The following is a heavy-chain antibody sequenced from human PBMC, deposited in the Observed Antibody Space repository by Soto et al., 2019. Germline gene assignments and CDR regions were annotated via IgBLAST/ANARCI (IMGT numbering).Heavy chain of an antibody. CDR3: AGHIAVTGTRGFDY. J-gene: IGHJ4*02. Sequence: QGQLQESGPGLVKPSGTLSLTCAVSGGSISSSNWWSWVRQPRGKGLEWIGEIYHSGTAYYNPSLKSRVTISMDKSNNQSSLDLRSVTAADSAVYFCAGHIAVTGTRGFDYWGQGTLVTVSS. D-gene: IGHD1-1*01. CDR1: GGSISSSNW. CDR2: IYHSGTA. V-gene: IGHV4-4*02.